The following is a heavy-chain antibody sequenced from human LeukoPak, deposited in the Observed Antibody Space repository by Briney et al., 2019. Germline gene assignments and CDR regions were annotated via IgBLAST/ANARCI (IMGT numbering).Heavy chain of an antibody. CDR3: ARDFMGIGAAGNWFDP. CDR2: ISSSSSYI. J-gene: IGHJ5*02. D-gene: IGHD6-13*01. CDR1: GFTFSSYS. V-gene: IGHV3-21*01. Sequence: GGSLRLSCAASGFTFSSYSMNWVRQAPGKGLEGVSSISSSSSYIYYADSVKGRFTISRDNAKNALYLQKNSLRADDKAVYYCARDFMGIGAAGNWFDPWGEGTLVTVSS.